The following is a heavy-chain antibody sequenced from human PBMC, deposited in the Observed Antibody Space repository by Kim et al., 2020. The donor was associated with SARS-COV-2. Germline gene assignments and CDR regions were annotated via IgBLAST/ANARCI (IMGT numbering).Heavy chain of an antibody. CDR2: INHSGST. CDR3: ARGPVLLWFRELLFDY. D-gene: IGHD3-10*01. J-gene: IGHJ4*01. V-gene: IGHV4-34*01. Sequence: SETLSLTCAVYGGSFSGYYWSWIRQPPGKGLEWIGEINHSGSTNYNPSLKSRVTISVDTSKNQFSLKLSSVTAADTAVYYCARGPVLLWFRELLFDYWG. CDR1: GGSFSGYY.